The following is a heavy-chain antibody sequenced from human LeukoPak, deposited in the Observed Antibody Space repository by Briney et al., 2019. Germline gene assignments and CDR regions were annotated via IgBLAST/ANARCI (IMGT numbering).Heavy chain of an antibody. CDR2: ISGSGGST. Sequence: PGGSLRLSCAASGFTFSSYAMSWVRQAPGKGLEWVSAISGSGGSTYYADSVKGRFTISRDNSKNTLYLQMNSLRAEDTAVYYCAKVPYDILTGCYPWGFDYWGQGTLVTVSS. J-gene: IGHJ4*02. D-gene: IGHD3-9*01. CDR1: GFTFSSYA. CDR3: AKVPYDILTGCYPWGFDY. V-gene: IGHV3-23*01.